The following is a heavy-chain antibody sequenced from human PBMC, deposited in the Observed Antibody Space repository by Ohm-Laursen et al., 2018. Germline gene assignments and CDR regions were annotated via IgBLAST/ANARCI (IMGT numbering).Heavy chain of an antibody. CDR2: IIPILGIA. Sequence: VKISCKASGGTFSSYAISWVRQAPGQGLEWMGRIIPILGIANYAQKFQGRVTITADKSTSTAYMELSSLRSEDTAVYYCARVWVSGSYPLYYFDYWGQGTLVTVSS. CDR1: GGTFSSYA. D-gene: IGHD1-26*01. V-gene: IGHV1-69*10. J-gene: IGHJ4*02. CDR3: ARVWVSGSYPLYYFDY.